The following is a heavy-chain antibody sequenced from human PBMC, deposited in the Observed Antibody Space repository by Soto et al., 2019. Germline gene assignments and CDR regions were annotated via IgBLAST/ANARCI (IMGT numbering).Heavy chain of an antibody. CDR3: AKDYYGSGSYFNSKWFDP. CDR1: GGSISSYY. CDR2: IYYSGST. J-gene: IGHJ5*02. D-gene: IGHD3-10*01. Sequence: SETLSLTCTVSGGSISSYYWSWIRQPPGKGLEWIGYIYYSGSTNYNPSLKSRVTISVDTSKNQFSLKLSSVTAADTAVYYCAKDYYGSGSYFNSKWFDPWGQGTLVTVSS. V-gene: IGHV4-59*08.